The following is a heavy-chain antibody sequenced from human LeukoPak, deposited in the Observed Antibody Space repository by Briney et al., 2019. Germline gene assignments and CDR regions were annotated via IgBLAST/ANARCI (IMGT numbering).Heavy chain of an antibody. V-gene: IGHV3-33*01. J-gene: IGHJ4*02. CDR1: GFTFTGCG. CDR2: ICHDGSNK. D-gene: IGHD3-10*01. Sequence: PGGALRLSCAASGFTFTGCGMHWVRQAPGNGLECAALICHDGSNKYYADSVKGRFTISRDNSKNTLYLRMNSLSAEDTAVYYCAREWFGEYSGRRAFDNWGQGTLVTVSS. CDR3: AREWFGEYSGRRAFDN.